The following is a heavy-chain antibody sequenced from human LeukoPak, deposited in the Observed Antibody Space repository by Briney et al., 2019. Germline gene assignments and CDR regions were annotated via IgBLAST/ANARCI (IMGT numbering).Heavy chain of an antibody. Sequence: PGGSLRLSCAASGFTFSSYSMNWVRQAPGKGLEWVSSISSSSSYIYYADSVKGRFTISRDNAKNSLYLQMNSLRAEDTAAYYCARSDEYSSSFDYWGQGTLVTVSS. CDR2: ISSSSSYI. CDR1: GFTFSSYS. V-gene: IGHV3-21*01. CDR3: ARSDEYSSSFDY. D-gene: IGHD6-6*01. J-gene: IGHJ4*02.